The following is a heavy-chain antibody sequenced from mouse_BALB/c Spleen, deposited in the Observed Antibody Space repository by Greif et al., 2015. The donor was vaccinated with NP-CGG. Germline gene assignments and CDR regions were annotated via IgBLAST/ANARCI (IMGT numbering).Heavy chain of an antibody. V-gene: IGHV2-2*02. Sequence: QVQLKESGPGLVQHSQSLSITCTVSGFSLTSYGVHWVRQSPGEGLEWLGVIGRGGSTDDNAAFISRLSISKDNSKSQVFFKMNSLQANDTAIYYCTRNLRFYAMGYWGQGPSVTVSS. J-gene: IGHJ4*01. CDR1: GFSLTSYG. CDR2: IGRGGST. CDR3: TRNLRFYAMGY.